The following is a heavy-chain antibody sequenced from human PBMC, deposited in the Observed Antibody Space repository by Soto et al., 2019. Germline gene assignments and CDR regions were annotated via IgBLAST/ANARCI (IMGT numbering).Heavy chain of an antibody. D-gene: IGHD6-13*01. V-gene: IGHV4-59*08. CDR2: IYYSGST. J-gene: IGHJ3*02. CDR1: GGSISSHY. CDR3: ARRYSSAFDI. Sequence: SETLPLTYTVSGGSISSHYWSWIRQPPGKGLEWIGYIYYSGSTNYNPSLKSRVTISVDTSKNQFSLKLSSVTAADTAVYYCARRYSSAFDIWGQGTMVTVSS.